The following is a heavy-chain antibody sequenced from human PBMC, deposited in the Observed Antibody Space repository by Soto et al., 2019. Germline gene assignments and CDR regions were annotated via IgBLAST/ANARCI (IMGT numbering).Heavy chain of an antibody. CDR1: GGSFSGYY. J-gene: IGHJ6*02. D-gene: IGHD3-3*01. V-gene: IGHV4-34*01. CDR3: ARGFTIFGVVLRWYYGMDV. Sequence: PSETLSLTCAVYGGSFSGYYWSWIRQPPGKGLEWIGEINHSGSTNYNPSLKSRVTISVDTSKNQFSLKLSSVTAADTAVYYCARGFTIFGVVLRWYYGMDVWGQGTTVTVSS. CDR2: INHSGST.